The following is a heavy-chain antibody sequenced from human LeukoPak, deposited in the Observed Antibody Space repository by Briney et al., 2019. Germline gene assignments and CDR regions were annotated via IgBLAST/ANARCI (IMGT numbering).Heavy chain of an antibody. CDR1: GDSVSSDTAA. J-gene: IGHJ3*02. Sequence: SQTLSLTCAISGDSVSSDTAAWNWIRQSPSRGLEWLGRTYYRSKWYNDYAVSVKSRITITPDTSKNQISLHLNSVTPEDTAMYYCAKIRSSNYYLGAFDIWGQGTMVTVSS. D-gene: IGHD6-13*01. CDR2: TYYRSKWYN. CDR3: AKIRSSNYYLGAFDI. V-gene: IGHV6-1*01.